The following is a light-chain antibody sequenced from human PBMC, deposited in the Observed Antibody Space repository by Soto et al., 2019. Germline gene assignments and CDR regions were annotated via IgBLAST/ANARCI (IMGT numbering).Light chain of an antibody. J-gene: IGKJ2*01. V-gene: IGKV1-33*01. Sequence: DIQMTQSPCSLSASVGDRVTITCQASQDISNYLNWYQQKPGKAPKLLIYDASNLETGVPSRFSGSGSGTEFTFTISSLQPEDIATYYCQQYDNLPYTFGQGTKLEIK. CDR3: QQYDNLPYT. CDR1: QDISNY. CDR2: DAS.